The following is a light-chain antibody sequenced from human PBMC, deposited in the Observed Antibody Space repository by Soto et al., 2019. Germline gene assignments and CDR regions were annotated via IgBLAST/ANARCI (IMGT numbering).Light chain of an antibody. CDR3: QQYSSSPIT. CDR1: QSVSSTY. CDR2: GAS. Sequence: EIVLTQSPGTLSLSPGERATLSCRASQSVSSTYLAWYQQKPGQAPRHLIYGASSRATGIPDRFSGGGSGTDFSLTISRLDPEDFAVYYCQQYSSSPITFGQGTRLEIK. V-gene: IGKV3-20*01. J-gene: IGKJ5*01.